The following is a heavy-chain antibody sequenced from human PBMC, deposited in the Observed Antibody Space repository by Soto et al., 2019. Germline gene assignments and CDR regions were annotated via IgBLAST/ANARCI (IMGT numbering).Heavy chain of an antibody. CDR2: IYYSGST. J-gene: IGHJ6*02. CDR3: ARDVKYSSSTGDYYYGMDV. CDR1: GGSISSYY. Sequence: SETLSLTXTVSGGSISSYYWSWIRQPPGKGLEWIGYIYYSGSTNYNPSLKSRVTISVDTSKNQFSLKLSSVTAADTAVYYCARDVKYSSSTGDYYYGMDVWGQGTTVTVSS. V-gene: IGHV4-59*01. D-gene: IGHD6-6*01.